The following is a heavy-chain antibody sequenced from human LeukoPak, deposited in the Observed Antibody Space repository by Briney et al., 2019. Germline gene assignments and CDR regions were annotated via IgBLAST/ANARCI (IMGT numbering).Heavy chain of an antibody. CDR1: GGSISSYY. D-gene: IGHD2-15*01. CDR2: IHTSGST. J-gene: IGHJ5*02. V-gene: IGHV4-4*07. CDR3: ARDRGYCSGGSCYFWFDP. Sequence: SETLSLTCTVSGGSISSYYWSWIRQPAGKGLEWIGRIHTSGSTNYNPSLKSRVTMSVDTSKNQFSLKLSSVTAADTAVYYCARDRGYCSGGSCYFWFDPWGQGTLVTVSS.